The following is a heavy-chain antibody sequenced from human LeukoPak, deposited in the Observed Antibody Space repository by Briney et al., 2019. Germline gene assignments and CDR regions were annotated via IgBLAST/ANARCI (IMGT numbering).Heavy chain of an antibody. Sequence: PGGSLRLSCAASGFSFSDYYMNWIRQAPGKGLEWVSYSSSSGSSTYYADSVKGRFTISRDNTKNSLYLQMNSLRVEDTAVYYCAREFTQRDYWGQGTLVTVSS. V-gene: IGHV3-11*01. CDR3: AREFTQRDY. CDR2: SSSSGSST. J-gene: IGHJ4*02. CDR1: GFSFSDYY.